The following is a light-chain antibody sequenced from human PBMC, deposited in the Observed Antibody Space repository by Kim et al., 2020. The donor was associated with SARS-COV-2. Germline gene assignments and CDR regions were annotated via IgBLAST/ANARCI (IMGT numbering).Light chain of an antibody. CDR2: KAS. Sequence: DIQMTQSPSILSASVGDRVTITCRASQSVSSWLAWYQQKPGKAPKLLISKASTLEGGVPSRFSGRGSRTEFTLTINTLQPHDFATYSCQQYDSHPYTFGQGTKLEI. J-gene: IGKJ2*01. CDR3: QQYDSHPYT. V-gene: IGKV1-5*03. CDR1: QSVSSW.